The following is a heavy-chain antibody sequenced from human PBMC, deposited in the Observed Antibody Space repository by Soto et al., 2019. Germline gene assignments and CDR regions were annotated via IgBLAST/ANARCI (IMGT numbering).Heavy chain of an antibody. V-gene: IGHV4-38-2*01. CDR3: ARGLSAGTFDY. Sequence: LSLTCAVSGYSISSVYYWGWIRQPPGKGLEWIGTIYHSGSTYYNPSLKSRVTISVDTSKNQFSLKLSSVTAADTAVFYCARGLSAGTFDYWGQGTLVTVSS. CDR1: GYSISSVYY. D-gene: IGHD6-13*01. J-gene: IGHJ4*02. CDR2: IYHSGST.